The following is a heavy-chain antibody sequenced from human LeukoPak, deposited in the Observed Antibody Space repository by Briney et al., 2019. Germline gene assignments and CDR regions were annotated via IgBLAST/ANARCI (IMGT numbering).Heavy chain of an antibody. CDR2: IHPNGFIT. V-gene: IGHV1-46*01. J-gene: IGHJ6*03. CDR3: ARTRSSSGYLHV. CDR1: GFSFSTFY. Sequence: ASVKVSCKTFGFSFSTFYIHWLRRAPGQGLEWMGIIHPNGFITSYAQRFKGRVSMTRDPSASTVYMELNSLIFDDTAVYYCARTRSSSGYLHVWGTGTTVTVSS. D-gene: IGHD3-10*01.